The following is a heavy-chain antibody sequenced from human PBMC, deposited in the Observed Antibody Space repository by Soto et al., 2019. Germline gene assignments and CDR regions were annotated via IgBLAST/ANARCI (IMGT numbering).Heavy chain of an antibody. J-gene: IGHJ6*02. CDR1: GYTFTSYA. CDR2: INAGNGNT. V-gene: IGHV1-3*01. Sequence: EASVKVSCKASGYTFTSYAMHWVRQAPGQRLEWMGWINAGNGNTKYSQKFQGRVTITRDTSASTAYMELSSLRSEDTAVYYCASSSGWYRLGAGGYYYYGMDVWGQGTTVTVSS. CDR3: ASSSGWYRLGAGGYYYYGMDV. D-gene: IGHD6-19*01.